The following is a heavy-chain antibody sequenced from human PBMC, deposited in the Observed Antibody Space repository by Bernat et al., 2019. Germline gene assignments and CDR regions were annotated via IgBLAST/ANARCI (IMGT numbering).Heavy chain of an antibody. Sequence: QVQLVQSGAEVKKPGSSVKVSCKASGGTFSSYAISWVRQAPGQGLEWMGGIIPIFGTANYAQKFQGRVTITADESTSTAYMELSSLRSEDTAVYYCARIYVWGRYRYRHWFDPWGQGTLVTVSS. D-gene: IGHD3-16*02. J-gene: IGHJ5*02. CDR3: ARIYVWGRYRYRHWFDP. CDR2: IIPIFGTA. V-gene: IGHV1-69*01. CDR1: GGTFSSYA.